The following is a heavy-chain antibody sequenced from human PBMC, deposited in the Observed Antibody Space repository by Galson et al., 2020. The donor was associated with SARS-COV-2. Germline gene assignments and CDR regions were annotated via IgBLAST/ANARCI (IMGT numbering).Heavy chain of an antibody. V-gene: IGHV3-48*03. J-gene: IGHJ3*02. D-gene: IGHD6-13*01. Sequence: GGSLRLSCAASGFTFSDYEMNWVRQGPGKGLEWVSYISSSGTKKYYADSVKGRFTISRDNAKNSLYLQMTSLRAEDTAVYYCASPYLAAASFFGAFDIWGPGTMVTVSS. CDR3: ASPYLAAASFFGAFDI. CDR2: ISSSGTKK. CDR1: GFTFSDYE.